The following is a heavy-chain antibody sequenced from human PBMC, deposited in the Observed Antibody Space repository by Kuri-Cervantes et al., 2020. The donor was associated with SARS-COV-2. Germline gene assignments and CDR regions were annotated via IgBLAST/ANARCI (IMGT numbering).Heavy chain of an antibody. CDR3: ARAYSNYVFGYYYYGMDV. D-gene: IGHD4-11*01. V-gene: IGHV4-30-4*08. Sequence: SWVRQAPGKGLEWIGYIYYSGSTYHNPSLKSRVTISVDTSKNQFSLKLSSVTAADTAVYYCARAYSNYVFGYYYYGMDVWGQGTMVTVSS. J-gene: IGHJ6*02. CDR2: IYYSGST.